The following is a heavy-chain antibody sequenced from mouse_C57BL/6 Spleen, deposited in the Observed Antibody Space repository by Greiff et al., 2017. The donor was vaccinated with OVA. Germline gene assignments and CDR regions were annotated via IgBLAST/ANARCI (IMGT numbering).Heavy chain of an antibody. D-gene: IGHD3-1*01. CDR2: IHPNSGST. J-gene: IGHJ2*01. CDR3: ARGHSSGYVLFDY. V-gene: IGHV1-64*01. Sequence: VQLQQPGAELVKPGASVKLSCKASGYTFTSYWMHWVKQRPGQGLEWIGMIHPNSGSTNYNEKFKSKATLTVDKSSSTAYMQLISLTSEDSAVYYCARGHSSGYVLFDYWGQGTTLTVSS. CDR1: GYTFTSYW.